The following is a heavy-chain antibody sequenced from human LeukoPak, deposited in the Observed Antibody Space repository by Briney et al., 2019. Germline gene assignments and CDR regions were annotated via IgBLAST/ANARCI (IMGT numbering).Heavy chain of an antibody. Sequence: VKVSCKASGGTFSSYAISWVRQAPGQGLEWMGGIIPIFGTANYAQKFQGRVTITADESTSTAYMELSSLRSEDTVVYYCARYHTWGVALFDYWGQGTLVTVSS. V-gene: IGHV1-69*13. J-gene: IGHJ4*02. D-gene: IGHD3-10*01. CDR1: GGTFSSYA. CDR3: ARYHTWGVALFDY. CDR2: IIPIFGTA.